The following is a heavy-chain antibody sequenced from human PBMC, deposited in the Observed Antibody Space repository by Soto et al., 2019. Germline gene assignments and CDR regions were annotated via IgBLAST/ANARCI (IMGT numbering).Heavy chain of an antibody. CDR3: AREPGSRGNYYFDF. CDR1: GFTFTTYS. D-gene: IGHD6-13*01. J-gene: IGHJ4*02. CDR2: ISSSSTYI. V-gene: IGHV3-21*01. Sequence: SGGSLRLSCEASGFTFTTYSLNWVRQVPGKGLEWVSSISSSSTYIYYSDSVRGRFTISRDNAKNSLYLQMNSLRAEDTAVYYCAREPGSRGNYYFDFCGQGTLVTVYS.